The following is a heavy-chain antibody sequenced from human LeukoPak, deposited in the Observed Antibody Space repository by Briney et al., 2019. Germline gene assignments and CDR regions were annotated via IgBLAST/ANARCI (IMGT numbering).Heavy chain of an antibody. V-gene: IGHV3-33*01. D-gene: IGHD5-18*01. J-gene: IGHJ4*02. CDR1: GFTFSSYG. CDR2: IWYDGSNK. Sequence: GGPLRLSRAASGFTFSSYGMHWVRQAPGKGLEWVAVIWYDGSNKYYADSVKGRFTISRDNSKNTLYLQMNSLRAEDTAVYYCASGYSYGYPDYWGQGTLVTVSS. CDR3: ASGYSYGYPDY.